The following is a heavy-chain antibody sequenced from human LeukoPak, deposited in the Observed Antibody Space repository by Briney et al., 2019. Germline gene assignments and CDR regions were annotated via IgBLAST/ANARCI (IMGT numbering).Heavy chain of an antibody. CDR2: ISSSGSTI. J-gene: IGHJ1*01. CDR1: GFTLSSYE. V-gene: IGHV3-48*03. CDR3: AKDRDPYSSGTWDS. Sequence: GGSLRLSCAASGFTLSSYEMNWVRQAPGKGLEWVSYISSSGSTIYYADSVKGRFTISRDNTKNTLSLQMNSLRTEDTAMYFCAKDRDPYSSGTWDSWGQGTLVIVSS. D-gene: IGHD3-22*01.